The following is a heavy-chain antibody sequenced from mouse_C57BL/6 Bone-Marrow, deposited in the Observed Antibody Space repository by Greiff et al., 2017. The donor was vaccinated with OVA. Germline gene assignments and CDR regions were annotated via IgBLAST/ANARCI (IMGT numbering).Heavy chain of an antibody. CDR1: GYTFTSYW. D-gene: IGHD2-10*02. V-gene: IGHV1-61*01. Sequence: QVQLQQPGAELVRPGSSVKLSCKASGYTFTSYWMDWVKQRPGQGLEWIGNIYPSDSETHYNQKFKDKATLTVDKSSSTAYMQLSSLTSEDSAVYYCARSGYGNSWYFDVWGTGTTVTVSS. CDR3: ARSGYGNSWYFDV. CDR2: IYPSDSET. J-gene: IGHJ1*03.